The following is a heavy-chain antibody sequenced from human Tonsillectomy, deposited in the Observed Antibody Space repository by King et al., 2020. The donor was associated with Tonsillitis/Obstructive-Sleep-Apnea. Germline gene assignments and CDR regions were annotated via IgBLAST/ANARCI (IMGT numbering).Heavy chain of an antibody. Sequence: QLVQSGAEVKKPGASVKVSCKASGYTFTSYYMHWVRQAPGQGLEWMGIINPSGGSTSYAQKFQGRVTMTRDTSTSTVYMELSSLRSEDTAVYYCARGGVGGNSGSYYYYYMDVWGKGTTVTVSS. D-gene: IGHD1-26*01. J-gene: IGHJ6*03. V-gene: IGHV1-46*01. CDR1: GYTFTSYY. CDR2: INPSGGST. CDR3: ARGGVGGNSGSYYYYYMDV.